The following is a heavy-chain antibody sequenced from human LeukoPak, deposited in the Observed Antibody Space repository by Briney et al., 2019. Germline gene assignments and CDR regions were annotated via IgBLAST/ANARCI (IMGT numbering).Heavy chain of an antibody. CDR1: GGSFSGYY. J-gene: IGHJ4*02. CDR2: IYYSGST. V-gene: IGHV4-34*09. Sequence: PSETLSLTCAVYGGSFSGYYWSWIRQPPGKGLEWIGYIYYSGSTYYNPSLKSRVTISVDTSKNKFSLKLSSVTAADTAVYYCASFSTSSSWWVDYWGQGTLVTVSS. D-gene: IGHD6-13*01. CDR3: ASFSTSSSWWVDY.